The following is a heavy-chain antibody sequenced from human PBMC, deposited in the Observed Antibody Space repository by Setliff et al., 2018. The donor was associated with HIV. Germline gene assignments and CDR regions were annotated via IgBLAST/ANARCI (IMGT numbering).Heavy chain of an antibody. J-gene: IGHJ4*02. CDR2: INVGKGDT. D-gene: IGHD3-10*01. CDR3: ATFYNSGSLTSFDY. CDR1: GYTFRDYY. V-gene: IGHV1-3*01. Sequence: ASVKVSCKASGYTFRDYYIHWVRLAPGQGLDWMGWINVGKGDTKYSQELQGRITLTTDTSANTAYMELSSLRSDDTAVYYCATFYNSGSLTSFDYWGQGTVVTAPQ.